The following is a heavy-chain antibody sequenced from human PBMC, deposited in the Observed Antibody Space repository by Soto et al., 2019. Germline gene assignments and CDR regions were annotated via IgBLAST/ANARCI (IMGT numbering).Heavy chain of an antibody. Sequence: LXLTFTVSCGSINDFYGSWIRQPPGKGLEWIGYIYYSGSTDYNPSLKGRVTISVDTSKNQFSLKLRSVTAADTAVYYCARVGGVAARTFDYWGQGTLVTVSS. CDR2: IYYSGST. D-gene: IGHD6-6*01. J-gene: IGHJ4*02. CDR1: CGSINDFY. CDR3: ARVGGVAARTFDY. V-gene: IGHV4-59*01.